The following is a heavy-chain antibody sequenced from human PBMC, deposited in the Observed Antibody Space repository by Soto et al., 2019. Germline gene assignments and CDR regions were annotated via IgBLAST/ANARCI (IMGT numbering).Heavy chain of an antibody. CDR1: GYTFTSNW. J-gene: IGHJ4*02. Sequence: GESLKISCKGSGYTFTSNWIAWVRQMPGKGLERMGIIYPGDSDIRYSPSFEGQVTISADKSISTAYLQWSSLKASDTAVYFCSRLQFCDGFGISDYWSQGTL. D-gene: IGHD3-10*01. V-gene: IGHV5-51*01. CDR2: IYPGDSDI. CDR3: SRLQFCDGFGISDY.